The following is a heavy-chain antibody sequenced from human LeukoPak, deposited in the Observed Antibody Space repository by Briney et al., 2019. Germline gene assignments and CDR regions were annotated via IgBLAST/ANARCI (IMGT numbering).Heavy chain of an antibody. CDR3: ARDQYYDAFDI. CDR1: GGSISSSYY. V-gene: IGHV4-61*01. CDR2: IYYTGST. D-gene: IGHD1-26*01. Sequence: SETLSLTCTVSGGSISSSYYWSWIRQPPGKGLEWIGFIYYTGSTNYDPSLKSRVTISVDTSKNQFSLKLSAVTAADTAVYYCARDQYYDAFDIWGQGTMVIVSS. J-gene: IGHJ3*02.